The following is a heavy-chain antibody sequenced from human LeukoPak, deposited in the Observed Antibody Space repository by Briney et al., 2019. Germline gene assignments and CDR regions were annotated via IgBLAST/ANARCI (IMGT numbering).Heavy chain of an antibody. CDR2: ISGSGSST. CDR1: GFTFSSYF. V-gene: IGHV3-23*01. D-gene: IGHD4-17*01. CDR3: TLYMTTVTSSWDY. Sequence: GGSLRLSCAASGFTFSSYFMSWVRQAPGKGLEWVSAISGSGSSTYYADSVKGRFTISRDNSKNTLYLQMNSLRAEDTAVYYCTLYMTTVTSSWDYWGQGTLVTVSS. J-gene: IGHJ4*02.